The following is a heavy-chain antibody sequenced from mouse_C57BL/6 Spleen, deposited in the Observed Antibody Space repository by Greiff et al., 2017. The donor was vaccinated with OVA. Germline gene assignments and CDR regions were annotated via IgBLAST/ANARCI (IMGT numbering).Heavy chain of an antibody. V-gene: IGHV2-6*01. CDR3: ARGGSSSYAMDY. CDR2: IWGVGST. J-gene: IGHJ4*01. Sequence: VQLQESGPGLVAPSQSLSITCTVSGFSLTSYGVDWVRQSPGKGLEWLGAIWGVGSTNYNSALKSSLSISKDNSKSQVFLKMNSLQTDDTAMYYCARGGSSSYAMDYWGQGTSVTVSS. D-gene: IGHD1-1*01. CDR1: GFSLTSYG.